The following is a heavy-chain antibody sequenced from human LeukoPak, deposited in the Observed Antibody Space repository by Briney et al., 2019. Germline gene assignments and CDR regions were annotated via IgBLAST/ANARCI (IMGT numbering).Heavy chain of an antibody. J-gene: IGHJ4*02. Sequence: ASVKVSCKASGYTFTGYYMHWVRQAPGQGLEWMGWINPNSGGTSYAQKFQGRVTMTRDTSISTAYMELSRLRSDDTAVYYCAREMTYGDYGYWGQGTLVTVSS. D-gene: IGHD4-17*01. CDR2: INPNSGGT. CDR1: GYTFTGYY. CDR3: AREMTYGDYGY. V-gene: IGHV1-2*02.